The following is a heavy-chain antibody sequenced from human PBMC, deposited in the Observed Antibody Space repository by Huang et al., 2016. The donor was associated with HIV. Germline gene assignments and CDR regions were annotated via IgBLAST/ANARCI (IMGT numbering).Heavy chain of an antibody. D-gene: IGHD5-18*01. Sequence: QVQLVESGGGVVPPGGSLRLSCAASRFPFSSFGLHWVRQGQGKGLEWVAFIRYDGNNYYYADSVKGRFTISRDNSKNTLYLQRNSLRADDTAVYYCAKDLTYTYGRHFDYWGQGTLVTVSS. CDR2: IRYDGNNY. CDR3: AKDLTYTYGRHFDY. J-gene: IGHJ4*02. CDR1: RFPFSSFG. V-gene: IGHV3-30*02.